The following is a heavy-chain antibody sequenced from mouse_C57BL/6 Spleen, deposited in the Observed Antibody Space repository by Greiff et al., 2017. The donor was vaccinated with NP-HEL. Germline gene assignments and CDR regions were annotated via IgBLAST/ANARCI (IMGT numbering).Heavy chain of an antibody. Sequence: QVHVKQPGAELVKPGASVKLSCKASGYTFTSYWMQWVKQRPGQGLEWIGEIDPSDSYTNYNQKFKGKATLTVDTSSSTAYMQLSSLTSEDSAVYYCARESFDYWGQGTTLTVSS. V-gene: IGHV1-50*01. CDR2: IDPSDSYT. CDR3: ARESFDY. J-gene: IGHJ2*01. CDR1: GYTFTSYW.